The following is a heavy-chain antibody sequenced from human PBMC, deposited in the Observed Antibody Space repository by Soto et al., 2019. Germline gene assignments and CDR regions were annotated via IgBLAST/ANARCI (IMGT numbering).Heavy chain of an antibody. J-gene: IGHJ3*02. CDR3: TASSCWYNAFDI. Sequence: EVQLLEAGGGLVQPGGSLRLSCAASGFTFSSYAMSWVRQAPGKGLEWVSAISGSGGSTYYADSVKGRFTISRDNSKNTLDLQMNSLRAEDTAVYYCTASSCWYNAFDIWGQGTMVTVSS. D-gene: IGHD6-19*01. CDR2: ISGSGGST. CDR1: GFTFSSYA. V-gene: IGHV3-23*01.